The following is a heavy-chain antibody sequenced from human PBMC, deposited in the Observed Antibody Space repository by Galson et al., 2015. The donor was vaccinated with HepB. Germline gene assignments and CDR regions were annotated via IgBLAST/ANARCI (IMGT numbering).Heavy chain of an antibody. CDR2: IYYSGST. J-gene: IGHJ4*02. V-gene: IGHV4-39*01. CDR3: ARHSQIRNDFWSGYQGGARRRSDY. D-gene: IGHD3-3*01. CDR1: GGSISSSSYY. Sequence: ETLSLTCTVSGGSISSSSYYWGWIRQPPGKGLEWIGSIYYSGSTYYNPSLKSRVTISVDTSKNQFSLKLSSVTAADTAVYYCARHSQIRNDFWSGYQGGARRRSDYWGQGTLVTVSS.